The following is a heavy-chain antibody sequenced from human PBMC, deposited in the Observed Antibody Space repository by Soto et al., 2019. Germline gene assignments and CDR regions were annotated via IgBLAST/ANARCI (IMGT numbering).Heavy chain of an antibody. V-gene: IGHV3-21*01. CDR2: ISSSSSYI. J-gene: IGHJ4*02. Sequence: EVQLVESGGGWVQPGGSLRLSCAASGFAFSVSGMNWVRQAPGKGLDWVSSISSSSSYIYYADSVKGRFTISRDNAKNSLYLQMNSLRAEDTAVYYCTRIAAAGGYWGQGTLVTVSS. CDR3: TRIAAAGGY. D-gene: IGHD6-13*01. CDR1: GFAFSVSG.